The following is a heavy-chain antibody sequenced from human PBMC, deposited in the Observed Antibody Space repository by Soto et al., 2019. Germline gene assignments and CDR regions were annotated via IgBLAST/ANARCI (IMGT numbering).Heavy chain of an antibody. D-gene: IGHD5-12*01. CDR2: ISSSSSTI. CDR3: ARDSSYDLDY. V-gene: IGHV3-48*01. CDR1: GFTFSRYS. Sequence: PGGSLRLSCAASGFTFSRYSMNWVRQAPGKGLEWFSYISSSSSTIYYADSVKGRFTISRDNAKNSLYLQMNSLRAEDTAVYYCARDSSYDLDYWGQGTLVTVSS. J-gene: IGHJ4*02.